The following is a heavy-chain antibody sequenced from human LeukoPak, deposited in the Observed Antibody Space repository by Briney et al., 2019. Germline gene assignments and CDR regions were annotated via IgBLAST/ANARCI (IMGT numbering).Heavy chain of an antibody. V-gene: IGHV3-23*01. CDR1: GFTFSSYA. J-gene: IGHJ4*02. CDR3: AKARILWFGEWYYFDY. CDR2: ISGSGGST. Sequence: PGGSLRLSCAASGFTFSSYAMSWVRQAPGKGLEWVSAISGSGGSTYYADFVKGRFTISRDNSKNTLYLQMNSLRAEDTAVYYCAKARILWFGEWYYFDYWGQGTLVTVSS. D-gene: IGHD3-10*01.